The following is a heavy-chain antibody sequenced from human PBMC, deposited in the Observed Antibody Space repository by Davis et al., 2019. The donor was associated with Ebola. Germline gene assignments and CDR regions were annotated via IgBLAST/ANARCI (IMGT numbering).Heavy chain of an antibody. V-gene: IGHV3-7*03. CDR1: GFTFSSFG. CDR2: IKQDGSEK. Sequence: GGSLRLSCAASGFTFSSFGMHWVRQAPGKGLEWVANIKQDGSEKYYVDSVKGRFTISRDNAKNSLYLQMNSLRAEDTAVYYCARGYNWNYVNYWGQGTLVTVSS. J-gene: IGHJ4*02. CDR3: ARGYNWNYVNY. D-gene: IGHD1-7*01.